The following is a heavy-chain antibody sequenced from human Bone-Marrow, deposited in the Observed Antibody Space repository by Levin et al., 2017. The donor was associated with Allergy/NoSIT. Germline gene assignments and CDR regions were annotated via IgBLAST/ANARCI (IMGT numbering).Heavy chain of an antibody. CDR3: AKPPFYYDILTGYMDY. D-gene: IGHD3-9*01. CDR1: GFTFSNYG. CDR2: TSYDGSKK. Sequence: PGGSLRLSCAASGFTFSNYGMHWVRQAPGKGLEWVAVTSYDGSKKYYADSVKGRFTISRDNSKETLYLQMNSLRAEDTAMYYCAKPPFYYDILTGYMDYWGQGTLVTVSS. J-gene: IGHJ4*02. V-gene: IGHV3-30*18.